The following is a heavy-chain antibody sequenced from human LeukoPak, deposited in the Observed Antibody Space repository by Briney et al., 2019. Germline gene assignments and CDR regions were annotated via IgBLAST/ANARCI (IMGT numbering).Heavy chain of an antibody. Sequence: GGSLRLSCAASAFTFSNYWMSWVRQAPGKGLEWVPNIKEDGSEMNYVDSVKGRFTISRDNAKNSLYLQMNSLRVDDTAVYYCARDRGYSTFDYWGQGTLVTVSS. J-gene: IGHJ4*02. D-gene: IGHD4-23*01. CDR2: IKEDGSEM. CDR1: AFTFSNYW. V-gene: IGHV3-7*01. CDR3: ARDRGYSTFDY.